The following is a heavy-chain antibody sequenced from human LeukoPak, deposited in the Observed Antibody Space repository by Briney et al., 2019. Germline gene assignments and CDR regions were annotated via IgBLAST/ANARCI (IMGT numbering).Heavy chain of an antibody. J-gene: IGHJ5*02. CDR1: GFTFSSYA. D-gene: IGHD4-11*01. Sequence: GGSLKLSCAASGFTFSSYAMSWVRQAPGKGLEWVSAISGSGGSTYYADSVKGRFAISRDNSKNTLYLQMNSLRAEDTAVYYCGRLHPTDNWFDPWGQGTLVTVSS. V-gene: IGHV3-23*01. CDR3: GRLHPTDNWFDP. CDR2: ISGSGGST.